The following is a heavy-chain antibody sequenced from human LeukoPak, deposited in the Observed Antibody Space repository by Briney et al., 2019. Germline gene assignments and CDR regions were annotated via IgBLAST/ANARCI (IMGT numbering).Heavy chain of an antibody. CDR2: INLNGGST. Sequence: GSLKLSCSASGFTFNSYALNLVRQASGKGLELVSGINLNGGSTGYADSVKGRFTISRDNAKNSLYLQMNSLRAEDTALYHCARALYYDFWSGSPDDAFDIWGQGTMVTVSS. CDR3: ARALYYDFWSGSPDDAFDI. V-gene: IGHV3-20*01. D-gene: IGHD3-3*01. CDR1: GFTFNSYA. J-gene: IGHJ3*02.